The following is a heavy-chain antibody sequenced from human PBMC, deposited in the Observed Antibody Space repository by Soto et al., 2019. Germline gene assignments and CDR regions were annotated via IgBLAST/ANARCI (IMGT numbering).Heavy chain of an antibody. D-gene: IGHD3-10*01. J-gene: IGHJ4*02. CDR3: TRVGYYGWGTSDD. Sequence: QVQLVQSGAEVKKPGASVKVSCKTSGYTFRSYGISWVRQAPGQGLEWMGWTSPYNGHTNYAQKFQGRVTVTTDTSTTTAYMELRSLRYDDTAVYYCTRVGYYGWGTSDDWGQGTLVTVSS. V-gene: IGHV1-18*01. CDR1: GYTFRSYG. CDR2: TSPYNGHT.